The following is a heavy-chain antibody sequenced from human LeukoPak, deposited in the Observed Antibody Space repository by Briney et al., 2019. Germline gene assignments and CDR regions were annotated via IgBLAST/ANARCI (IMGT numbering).Heavy chain of an antibody. CDR2: INHSGST. V-gene: IGHV4-34*01. Sequence: SETLSLTCAGYGGSFSGYYWSWIRQPPGKGLEWIGEINHSGSTNYNPSLKSRVTISVDTSKNQFSLKLSSVTAADTAVYYCARMEQWLADYWGQGTLVTVSS. CDR1: GGSFSGYY. D-gene: IGHD6-19*01. J-gene: IGHJ4*02. CDR3: ARMEQWLADY.